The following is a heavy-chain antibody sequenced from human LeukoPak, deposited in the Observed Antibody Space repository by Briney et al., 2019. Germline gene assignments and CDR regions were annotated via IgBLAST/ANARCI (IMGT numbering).Heavy chain of an antibody. Sequence: ASVKVSCKASGYTFTGYYMHWVRQAPGQGLEWMGWINPNRGGTNYAQKFQGRVTMTRDTSISTAYMELSRLRADDTAVYYCARDHSNDFWSGSGPLYYMDVWGKGTTVTVSS. CDR1: GYTFTGYY. CDR2: INPNRGGT. CDR3: ARDHSNDFWSGSGPLYYMDV. J-gene: IGHJ6*03. D-gene: IGHD3-3*01. V-gene: IGHV1-2*02.